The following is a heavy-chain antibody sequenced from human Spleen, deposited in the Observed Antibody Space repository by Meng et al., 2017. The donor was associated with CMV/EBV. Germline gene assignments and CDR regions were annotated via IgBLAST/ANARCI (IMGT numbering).Heavy chain of an antibody. CDR1: GFTFSSYS. V-gene: IGHV3-21*01. D-gene: IGHD2-2*02. CDR3: ARAYCSSTSCYMREYYYYGMDV. CDR2: ISSSSSYI. Sequence: GESLKISCAASGFTFSSYSMNWVRQAPGKGLEWVSSISSSSSYIYYADSVKGRFTISRDNAKNSLYLQMNSLRAEDTAVYYCARAYCSSTSCYMREYYYYGMDVWGQGTTVTVSS. J-gene: IGHJ6*02.